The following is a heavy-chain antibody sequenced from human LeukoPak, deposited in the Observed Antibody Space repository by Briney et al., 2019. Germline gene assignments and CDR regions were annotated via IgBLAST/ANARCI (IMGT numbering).Heavy chain of an antibody. D-gene: IGHD3-22*01. Sequence: VASVNVSCKASGYTFTSYGISWVRQAPGQGLEWMGWISAYNGNTNYAQKLQGRVTMTTDTSTSTAYMELRSLRSDDTAVYYCARYVGYSSGYYPLDYWGQGTLVTVSS. CDR1: GYTFTSYG. V-gene: IGHV1-18*01. CDR2: ISAYNGNT. J-gene: IGHJ4*02. CDR3: ARYVGYSSGYYPLDY.